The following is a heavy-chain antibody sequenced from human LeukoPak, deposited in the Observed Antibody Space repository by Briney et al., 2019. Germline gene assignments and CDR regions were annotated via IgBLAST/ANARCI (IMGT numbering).Heavy chain of an antibody. D-gene: IGHD2-15*01. V-gene: IGHV4-4*07. CDR1: GASITTSYW. Sequence: PSETLSLTCTVSGASITTSYWWSWVRQPAGKGLEWIGRIHTNGQINYNPSLESRVTMSVDTSNNEFSMRLTSVTAADTAVYYCARLSVPDTIGAVDVWGPGTMVTVSA. J-gene: IGHJ3*01. CDR3: ARLSVPDTIGAVDV. CDR2: IHTNGQI.